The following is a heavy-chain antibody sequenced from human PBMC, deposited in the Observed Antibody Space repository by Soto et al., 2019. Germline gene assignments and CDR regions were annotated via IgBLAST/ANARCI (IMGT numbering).Heavy chain of an antibody. CDR1: GGSISSSSYY. J-gene: IGHJ3*02. D-gene: IGHD6-13*01. CDR2: IYYSGST. CDR3: ASIGPGYRSSWYLGAFDI. Sequence: SDTLSLTCTVSGGSISSSSYYWGWIRQPPGNGLEWIGSIYYSGSTYYNPPLKSRVTISVDTSKNQFSLKLSSVTAADTAVYYCASIGPGYRSSWYLGAFDIWGQGTMVTVSS. V-gene: IGHV4-39*01.